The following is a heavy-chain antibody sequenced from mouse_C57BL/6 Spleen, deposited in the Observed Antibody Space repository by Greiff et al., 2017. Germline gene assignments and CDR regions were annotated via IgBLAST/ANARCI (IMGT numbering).Heavy chain of an antibody. CDR3: ARSRDSNYAMDY. V-gene: IGHV1-7*01. CDR1: GYTFTSYW. Sequence: VQGVESGAELAKPGASVKLSCKASGYTFTSYWMHWVKQRPGQGLEWIGYINPSSGYTKYNQKFKDKATLTADKSSSTAYMQLSSLTYEDSAVYYCARSRDSNYAMDYWGQGTSVTVSS. CDR2: INPSSGYT. J-gene: IGHJ4*01. D-gene: IGHD2-5*01.